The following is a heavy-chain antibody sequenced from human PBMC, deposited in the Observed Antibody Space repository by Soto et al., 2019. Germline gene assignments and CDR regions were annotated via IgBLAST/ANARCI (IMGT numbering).Heavy chain of an antibody. Sequence: SETLSLTCTVSGGSISSYYWSWIRQPPGKGLEWIGSIYYSGSTYYNPSLKSRVTISVDTSKNQFSLKLSSVTAADTAVYYCARTYYYDSSGYYYVPNWFDPWGQGTLVTVSS. CDR1: GGSISSYY. CDR2: IYYSGST. CDR3: ARTYYYDSSGYYYVPNWFDP. D-gene: IGHD3-22*01. V-gene: IGHV4-39*01. J-gene: IGHJ5*02.